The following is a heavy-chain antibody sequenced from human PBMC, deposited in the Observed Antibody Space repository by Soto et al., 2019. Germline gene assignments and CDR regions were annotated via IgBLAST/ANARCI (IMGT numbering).Heavy chain of an antibody. Sequence: GQLLESGGNLVQPGGSLRLSCAASGLIFSDYAMSWVRQAPGKGLECVACISGSGGDTFYADSVKGRFTISRDNSKNTLSLHMNSLRVDDTAVYFCAKDRFGIVGPVDYWGQGTLVTVSS. CDR3: AKDRFGIVGPVDY. CDR1: GLIFSDYA. CDR2: ISGSGGDT. V-gene: IGHV3-23*01. D-gene: IGHD1-26*01. J-gene: IGHJ4*02.